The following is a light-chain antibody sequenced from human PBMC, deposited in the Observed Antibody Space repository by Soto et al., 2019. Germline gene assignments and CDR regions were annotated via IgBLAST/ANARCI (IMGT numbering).Light chain of an antibody. CDR1: QSVLYSSNNKNY. Sequence: DIVMTQSPDSLAVSLGERATINCKSSQSVLYSSNNKNYLAWYQQKPGQPPKLLVYWASTRESGVPDRFSGSGSGTDFTLTISSLQAEDVAVYYCMQALQTPWKFGQGTKVDIK. J-gene: IGKJ1*01. CDR2: WAS. CDR3: MQALQTPWK. V-gene: IGKV4-1*01.